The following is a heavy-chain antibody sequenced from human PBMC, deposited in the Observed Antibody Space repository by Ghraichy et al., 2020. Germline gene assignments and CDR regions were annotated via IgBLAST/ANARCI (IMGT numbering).Heavy chain of an antibody. CDR1: GGSISSYY. CDR2: IYTSGST. J-gene: IGHJ3*01. CDR3: ARRTIARAGAFYF. Sequence: TLSLTCTVSGGSISSYYWSWIRQPAGKGLEWIGRIYTSGSTNYNPSLKSRVTMSVDTYKNQFSLKLRSVTAADTAVYYCARRTIARAGAFYFWGQGTMVTVSS. D-gene: IGHD4/OR15-4a*01. V-gene: IGHV4-4*07.